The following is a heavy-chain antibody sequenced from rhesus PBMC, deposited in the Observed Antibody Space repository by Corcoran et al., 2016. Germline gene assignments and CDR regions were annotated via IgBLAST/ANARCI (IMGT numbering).Heavy chain of an antibody. D-gene: IGHD4-23*01. CDR2: IYGIGYST. J-gene: IGHJ4*01. CDR1: GGSISSSY. V-gene: IGHV4-169*01. CDR3: AHEYNNYGAFHY. Sequence: QLQLQESGPGLVKPSETLSVTCAVSGGSISSSYWSWIRQAPGKGLEWIGYIYGIGYSTNYNPSLKSRVTLSVDTSKNHLSLKLTSVTAADTAVYYCAHEYNNYGAFHYWGQGVLVTVSS.